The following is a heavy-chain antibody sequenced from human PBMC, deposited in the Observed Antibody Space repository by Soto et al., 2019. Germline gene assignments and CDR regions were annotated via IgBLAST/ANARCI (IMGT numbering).Heavy chain of an antibody. D-gene: IGHD1-1*01. J-gene: IGHJ4*02. CDR2: INPNSGGT. CDR3: ARGRTGTTSYFDY. Sequence: ASVKVSCKASGYTFTGYYLHWVRQAPGQGLEWMGWINPNSGGTNYAQKFQGRVTMTRDTSISTAYMELSRLRSDDTAVYYCARGRTGTTSYFDYRGQGNMVTVYS. V-gene: IGHV1-2*02. CDR1: GYTFTGYY.